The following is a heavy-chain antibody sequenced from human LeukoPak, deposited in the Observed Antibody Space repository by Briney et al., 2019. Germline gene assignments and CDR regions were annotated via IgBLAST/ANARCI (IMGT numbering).Heavy chain of an antibody. CDR3: ASGSSGWYELYYYYYYMDV. CDR1: GGTFSGYA. CDR2: IIPIFGTA. V-gene: IGHV1-69*13. J-gene: IGHJ6*03. D-gene: IGHD6-19*01. Sequence: SVKVSCKASGGTFSGYAISWVRQAPGQGLEWMGGIIPIFGTANYAQKLQGRVTITAGESTSTAYMELSSLRSEDTAVYYCASGSSGWYELYYYYYYMDVWGKGTTVTVSS.